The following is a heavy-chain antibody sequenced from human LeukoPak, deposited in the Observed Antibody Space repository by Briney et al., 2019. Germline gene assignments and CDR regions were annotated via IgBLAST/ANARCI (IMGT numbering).Heavy chain of an antibody. V-gene: IGHV1-69*06. CDR2: IIPIFGTA. CDR3: TRVGQYYGSRSYLVY. Sequence: GASVKVSFKASGGAFSSYAISWVRQAPGQGHEWMGGIIPIFGTANYDQKFQGRVTITAAKATSTAYMELSRLRSEDTAVYYCTRVGQYYGSRSYLVYWGQGTLVTVSS. D-gene: IGHD3-10*01. J-gene: IGHJ4*02. CDR1: GGAFSSYA.